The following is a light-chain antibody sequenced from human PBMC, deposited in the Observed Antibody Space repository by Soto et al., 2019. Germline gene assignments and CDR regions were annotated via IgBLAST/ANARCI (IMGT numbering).Light chain of an antibody. CDR3: QQAYDTPPT. CDR2: GAS. CDR1: QTISTY. J-gene: IGKJ1*01. Sequence: KSQSPSSLFASVGDRVTIACRARQTISTYLNWYQQKPGKAPKLLIFGASTLQSGVPSRFSGSGSGTEFILTISSLQREDFATYYCQQAYDTPPTFGQGTKVDTK. V-gene: IGKV1-39*01.